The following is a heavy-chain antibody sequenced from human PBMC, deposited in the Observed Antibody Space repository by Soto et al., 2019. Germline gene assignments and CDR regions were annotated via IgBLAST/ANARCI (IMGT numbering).Heavy chain of an antibody. CDR1: GFTFSSYS. D-gene: IGHD1-1*01. Sequence: SLRLSCAASGFTFSSYSMNWVRQAPGKGLEWVSSISSSSSYIYYADSVKGRFTISRDNAKNSLYLQMNSLRAEDTAVYYCARDKLEPFSGMDVWGQGTTVTVSS. V-gene: IGHV3-21*01. CDR2: ISSSSSYI. J-gene: IGHJ6*02. CDR3: ARDKLEPFSGMDV.